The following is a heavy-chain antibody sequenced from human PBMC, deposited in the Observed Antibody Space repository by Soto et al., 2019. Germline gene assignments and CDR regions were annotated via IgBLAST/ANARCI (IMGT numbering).Heavy chain of an antibody. CDR2: IYYSGST. CDR3: ARLKGYCSGGSCYHFDY. J-gene: IGHJ4*02. V-gene: IGHV4-39*01. Sequence: SETLSLTCTVSGGSINSNSNYWGWIRQPPGKGLELFGFIYYSGSTYYNPSLKSRVTISVDTSKNQFSLKLSSVTAADTAFYYCARLKGYCSGGSCYHFDYWGQGTLVTVSS. D-gene: IGHD2-15*01. CDR1: GGSINSNSNY.